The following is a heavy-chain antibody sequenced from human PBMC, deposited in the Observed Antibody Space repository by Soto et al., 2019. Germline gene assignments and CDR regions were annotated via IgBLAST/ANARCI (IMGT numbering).Heavy chain of an antibody. V-gene: IGHV3-33*01. J-gene: IGHJ6*02. D-gene: IGHD6-19*01. CDR1: GFTFSMNG. CDR2: IWYDGTEK. CDR3: ARDVGSGWVYGLDV. Sequence: PGGSLRLSCAASGFTFSMNGMHWVRQAPGKGLEWVSVIWYDGTEKYYADSVKGRFTISRDNSKNTLYLQVNSLRAEDTAVYYCARDVGSGWVYGLDVWGHGTTVTVSS.